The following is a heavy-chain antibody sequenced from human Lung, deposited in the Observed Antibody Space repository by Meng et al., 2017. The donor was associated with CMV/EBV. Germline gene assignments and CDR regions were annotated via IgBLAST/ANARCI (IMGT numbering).Heavy chain of an antibody. CDR1: GYTFTSYY. J-gene: IGHJ3*02. CDR3: ARVGNERITIFGVVTKGAFDI. Sequence: ASXXVSXKASGYTFTSYYMHWVRQAPGQGLEWMGIINPSGGSTSYAQKFQGRVTMTRDTSTSTVYTELSSLRSEDTAVYYCARVGNERITIFGVVTKGAFDIWGQGTMVTVSS. D-gene: IGHD3-3*01. CDR2: INPSGGST. V-gene: IGHV1-46*01.